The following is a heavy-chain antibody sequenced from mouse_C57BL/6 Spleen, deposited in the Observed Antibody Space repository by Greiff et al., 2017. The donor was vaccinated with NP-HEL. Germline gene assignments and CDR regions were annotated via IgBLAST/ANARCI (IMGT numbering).Heavy chain of an antibody. V-gene: IGHV5-17*01. CDR2: ISSGSSTI. CDR1: GFTFSDYG. J-gene: IGHJ4*01. D-gene: IGHD2-1*01. Sequence: EVQRVESGGGLVKPGGSLKLSCAASGFTFSDYGMHWVRQAPEKGLEWVAYISSGSSTIYYADTVKGRFTISSDNAKNTLFLQMTSLRSEDTAMYYCARRDGNPYYAMDYWGQGTSVTVSS. CDR3: ARRDGNPYYAMDY.